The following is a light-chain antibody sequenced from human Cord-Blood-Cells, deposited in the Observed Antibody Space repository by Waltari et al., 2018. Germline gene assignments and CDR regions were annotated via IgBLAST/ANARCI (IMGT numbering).Light chain of an antibody. J-gene: IGLJ2*01. CDR2: SNN. CDR1: SSNIGSNT. Sequence: QSVLTQPPSASGTPGQRVTISCSGSSSNIGSNTVNWYHQLPGTAPKLLIYSNNQRPSGVPDRFSGSKSCTSASLAISGLQSEDEADYYCAAWDDSLNGVVFGGGTKLTVL. V-gene: IGLV1-44*01. CDR3: AAWDDSLNGVV.